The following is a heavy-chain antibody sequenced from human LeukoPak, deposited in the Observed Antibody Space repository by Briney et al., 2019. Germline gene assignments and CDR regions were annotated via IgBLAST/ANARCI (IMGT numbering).Heavy chain of an antibody. V-gene: IGHV4-4*07. CDR2: IYTSGST. CDR3: ARESGYCYDTSGYTFDY. J-gene: IGHJ4*02. CDR1: GGSISNYY. Sequence: SETLSLTCTVSGGSISNYYWSWIRQSAGKGREWIGRIYTSGSTNYNPSLKSRVSMSVDTSKNQFSLRPRSVTAADTAVYYCARESGYCYDTSGYTFDYWGQGIVVTVSS. D-gene: IGHD3-22*01.